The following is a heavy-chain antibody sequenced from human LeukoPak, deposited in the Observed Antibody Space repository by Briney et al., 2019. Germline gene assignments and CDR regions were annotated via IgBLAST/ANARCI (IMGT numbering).Heavy chain of an antibody. CDR3: ARDGVRDGLYFDR. V-gene: IGHV3-21*01. J-gene: IGHJ4*02. Sequence: PGGSLRLSCAASGFTFSSYWMSWVRQAPGKGLEWVSSISSSSSYIYYADSVKGRFTFSRDNAKNSLYLQMNSLRDEDTAVYSCARDGVRDGLYFDRWGQGTLVTVSS. D-gene: IGHD5-24*01. CDR1: GFTFSSYW. CDR2: ISSSSSYI.